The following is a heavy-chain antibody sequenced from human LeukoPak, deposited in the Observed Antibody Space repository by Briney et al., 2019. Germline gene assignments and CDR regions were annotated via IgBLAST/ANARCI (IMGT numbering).Heavy chain of an antibody. CDR2: IRSKANSYAT. D-gene: IGHD2-21*01. CDR1: GFTFSDSG. CDR3: TRYGDYPFDY. J-gene: IGHJ4*02. Sequence: GGSLRLSCAASGFTFSDSGMHWVRQASGKGLEWVGRIRSKANSYATAYAASVKGRFTISRDDSKNTAYLQMNSLKTEDTAVYYCTRYGDYPFDYWGQGTLVTVSS. V-gene: IGHV3-73*01.